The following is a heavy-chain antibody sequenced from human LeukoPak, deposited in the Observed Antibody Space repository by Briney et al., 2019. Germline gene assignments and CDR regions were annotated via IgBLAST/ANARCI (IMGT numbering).Heavy chain of an antibody. V-gene: IGHV3-21*06. D-gene: IGHD3-9*01. CDR1: GFTFSSYT. CDR2: ISSSSSYI. CDR3: ARDTYDILTGYYKWAFDI. Sequence: GGSLRLSCAASGFTFSSYTMNWVRQAQGNGLEWVSSISSSSSYIYYADSVKGRFTISRDNAKNSLYLQMNSLRAEDTAVYYCARDTYDILTGYYKWAFDIWGQGTMVTVSS. J-gene: IGHJ3*02.